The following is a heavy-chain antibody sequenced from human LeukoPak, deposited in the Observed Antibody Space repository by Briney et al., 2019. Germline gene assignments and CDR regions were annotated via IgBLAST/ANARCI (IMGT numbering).Heavy chain of an antibody. D-gene: IGHD3-10*01. J-gene: IGHJ4*02. CDR3: ASGTYRLGDY. Sequence: PGGSQRLSCAASGFSFSTYAMSWVRQAPGKGLEWVSGISGSGVDIHYADPVKGRFRISRDNSKNTLYLQLNSLRAEDTAVYYCASGTYRLGDYWGLGTLVTVSS. CDR2: ISGSGVDI. CDR1: GFSFSTYA. V-gene: IGHV3-23*01.